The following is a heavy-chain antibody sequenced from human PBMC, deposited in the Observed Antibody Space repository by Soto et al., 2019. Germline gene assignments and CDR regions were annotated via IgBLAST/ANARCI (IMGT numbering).Heavy chain of an antibody. CDR1: GFTFNAHV. V-gene: IGHV3-23*01. CDR3: ARHSSRLLVVKSPFDF. CDR2: ISGRGDSP. Sequence: EVQLLESGGGLIQPGGSLRLSCAASGFTFNAHVMSWVRQAPGQGLEWGTGISGRGDSPYYADSVRGRFTISGDNSKKTVFLQMNTLKVEDTAVNYCARHSSRLLVVKSPFDFWGQGTLVTVSS. D-gene: IGHD3-22*01. J-gene: IGHJ4*02.